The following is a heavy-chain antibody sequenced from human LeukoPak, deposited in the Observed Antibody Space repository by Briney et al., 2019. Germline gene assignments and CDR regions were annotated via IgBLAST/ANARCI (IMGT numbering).Heavy chain of an antibody. CDR3: ARDYDFWRGHYYYYMDV. CDR2: INHSGST. CDR1: GGSFSGYY. V-gene: IGHV4-34*01. Sequence: KPSETLSLTCAVYGGSFSGYYWSWIRQPPGKGLEWIGEINHSGSTNYNPSLKSRVTISVDTYKNQFSLKLSSVTAADTAVYYCARDYDFWRGHYYYYMDVWGKGTTVTLSS. D-gene: IGHD3-3*01. J-gene: IGHJ6*03.